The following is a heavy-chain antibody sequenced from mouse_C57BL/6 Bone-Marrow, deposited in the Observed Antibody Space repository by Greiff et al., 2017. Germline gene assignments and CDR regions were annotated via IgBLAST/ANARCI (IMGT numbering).Heavy chain of an antibody. CDR2: IYIGNGYP. V-gene: IGHV1-58*01. CDR3: ATLDEGYFDY. Sequence: VQLQQSGPELVRPGSSVKMSCKTSGYTFTSYGINWVKQRPGQGLEWIGYIYIGNGYPEYNAKFKGKATLTLDTSSSTAYMQLSSLTTEDSAIYFFATLDEGYFDYWGQGTTLTVSS. J-gene: IGHJ2*01. CDR1: GYTFTSYG.